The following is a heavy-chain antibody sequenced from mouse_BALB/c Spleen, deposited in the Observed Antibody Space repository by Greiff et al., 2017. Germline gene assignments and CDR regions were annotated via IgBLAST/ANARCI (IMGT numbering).Heavy chain of an antibody. CDR2: IYPYNGGT. V-gene: IGHV1S29*02. J-gene: IGHJ2*01. CDR1: GYTFTDYN. CDR3: ARSEENYYFDY. Sequence: VQLKQSGPELVKPGASVKISCKASGYTFTDYNMHWVKQSHGKSLEWIGYIYPYNGGTGYNQKFKSKATLTVDNSSSTAYMELRSLTSEDSAVYYCARSEENYYFDYWGQGTTLTVSS.